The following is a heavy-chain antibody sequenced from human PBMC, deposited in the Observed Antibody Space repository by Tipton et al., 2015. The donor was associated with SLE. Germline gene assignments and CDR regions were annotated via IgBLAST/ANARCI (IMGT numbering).Heavy chain of an antibody. Sequence: TLSLTCAVSGGSISSGGYSWSWIRQPPGKGLEWIGSIYHSGSTYYNSSLESRVTISVDTSKNHFSLKLNSVTAADTAVYYCARDWEGRWELHLGIWVYWGQGTLVTVSS. CDR2: IYHSGST. V-gene: IGHV4-30-2*03. CDR1: GGSISSGGYS. J-gene: IGHJ4*02. D-gene: IGHD1-26*01. CDR3: ARDWEGRWELHLGIWVY.